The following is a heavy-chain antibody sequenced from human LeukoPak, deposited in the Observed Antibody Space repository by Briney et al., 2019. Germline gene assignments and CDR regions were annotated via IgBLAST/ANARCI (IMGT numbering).Heavy chain of an antibody. J-gene: IGHJ4*02. CDR3: GLHYYDSSGYWDY. V-gene: IGHV4-39*07. D-gene: IGHD3-22*01. CDR1: SGSISSSSYY. CDR2: IYCGGST. Sequence: SETLSFTCTVSSGSISSSSYYWGWIRQPPGKGLEWIGSIYCGGSTYYNPSLKSRVTISVDTSKNQVSLKLSSVTAADTAVYYCGLHYYDSSGYWDYWGQGTLVTVSS.